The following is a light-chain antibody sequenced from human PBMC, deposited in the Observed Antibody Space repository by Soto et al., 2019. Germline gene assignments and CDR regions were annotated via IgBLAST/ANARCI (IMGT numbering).Light chain of an antibody. J-gene: IGKJ2*01. CDR3: QQYNSYSVNA. V-gene: IGKV1-5*01. CDR1: QSISGW. Sequence: DIPMTQSPYTLSPSVGDRVSITCRASQSISGWLAWYQQKPGKAPKLLIYDASSLESGVPSRFSGSGSGTEFSLTISRPQPDDFATYYCQQYNSYSVNAFGQGTKLEIK. CDR2: DAS.